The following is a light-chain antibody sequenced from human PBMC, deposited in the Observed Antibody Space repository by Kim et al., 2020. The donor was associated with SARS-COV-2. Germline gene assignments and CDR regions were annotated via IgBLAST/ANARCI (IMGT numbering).Light chain of an antibody. CDR3: QSYDGSTQG. CDR2: EDN. CDR1: SGNIARNY. Sequence: NFMLTQPHSVSESPGKTVTISCTGYSGNIARNYVQWYQQRPGSVPTIVIYEDNHRPAGVPDRFSGSIDRSSNSASLTISGLQTEDEADYYCQSYDGSTQGFGGRTQLTVL. J-gene: IGLJ2*01. V-gene: IGLV6-57*02.